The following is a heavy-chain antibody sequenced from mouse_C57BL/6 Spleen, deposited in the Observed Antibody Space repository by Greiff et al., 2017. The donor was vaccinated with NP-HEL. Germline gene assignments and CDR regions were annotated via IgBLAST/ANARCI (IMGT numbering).Heavy chain of an antibody. V-gene: IGHV10-3*01. J-gene: IGHJ3*01. Sequence: EVMLVESGGGLVQPKGSLKLSCAASGFTFNTYAMHWVRPAPGTGLEWVARIRSKSSNYATYYDDSVKDRFTISRDDSQSMLYLQMNNLKTEDTAMYYCVRAGLLQAWVAYWGQGTLVTVSA. CDR2: IRSKSSNYAT. D-gene: IGHD1-1*01. CDR3: VRAGLLQAWVAY. CDR1: GFTFNTYA.